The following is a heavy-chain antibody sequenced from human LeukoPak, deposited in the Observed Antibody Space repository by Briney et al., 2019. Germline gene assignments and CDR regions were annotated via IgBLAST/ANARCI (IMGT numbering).Heavy chain of an antibody. V-gene: IGHV3-30*18. J-gene: IGHJ3*02. Sequence: GGSLRLSCAASGFTFSIYGMHWVRQIPGKGLEWVAVISNDGTTTYYADSVKGRFTISRDNSKNTLYLEMDSLRAEDTAVYYCAKSQTGYSDSFDIWGQGTMVTVSP. D-gene: IGHD3-9*01. CDR2: ISNDGTTT. CDR1: GFTFSIYG. CDR3: AKSQTGYSDSFDI.